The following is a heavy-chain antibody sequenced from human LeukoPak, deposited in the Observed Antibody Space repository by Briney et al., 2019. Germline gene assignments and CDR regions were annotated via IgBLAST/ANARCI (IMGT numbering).Heavy chain of an antibody. V-gene: IGHV1-46*01. CDR3: ARAIAETTGYYYGMDV. CDR1: GYTFTSYY. J-gene: IGHJ6*02. Sequence: ASVTVSCTASGYTFTSYYMHWVRQAPGQGLEWMGIINPSGGSTSYAQKFQGRVTMTRDTSTSTVYMELSSLRSEDTAVYYCARAIAETTGYYYGMDVWGQGTTVTVSS. CDR2: INPSGGST. D-gene: IGHD4-17*01.